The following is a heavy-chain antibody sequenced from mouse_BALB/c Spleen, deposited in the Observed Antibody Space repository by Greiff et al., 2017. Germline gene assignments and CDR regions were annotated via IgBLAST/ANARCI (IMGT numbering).Heavy chain of an antibody. V-gene: IGHV5-6-3*01. CDR2: INSNGGST. CDR1: GFTFSSYG. D-gene: IGHD4-1*01. Sequence: EVMLVESGGGLVQPGGSLKLSCAASGFTFSSYGMSWVRQTPDKRLELVATINSNGGSTYYPDSVKGRFTISRDNAKNTLYLQMSSLKSEDTAMYYCARALTGTLNWYFDVWGAGTTVTVSS. J-gene: IGHJ1*01. CDR3: ARALTGTLNWYFDV.